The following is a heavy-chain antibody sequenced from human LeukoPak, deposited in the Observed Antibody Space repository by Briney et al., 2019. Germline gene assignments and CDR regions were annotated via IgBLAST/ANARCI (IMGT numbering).Heavy chain of an antibody. J-gene: IGHJ4*02. V-gene: IGHV4-59*01. CDR1: GGSISSYY. D-gene: IGHD3-10*01. CDR2: IYYSGST. CDR3: ARVPTMVRGVTPDY. Sequence: SETLSLTCTVSGGSISSYYWSWIRQPPGKGLEWIGYIYYSGSTNYNPSLKSRVTISVDTSKNQFSLKLSSVTAADTAVYYCARVPTMVRGVTPDYWGQGTLVTVSS.